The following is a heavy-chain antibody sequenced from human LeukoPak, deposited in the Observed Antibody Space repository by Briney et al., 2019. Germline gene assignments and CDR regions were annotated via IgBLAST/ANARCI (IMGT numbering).Heavy chain of an antibody. CDR2: ISYEGSNK. CDR3: ARPYSGSYYWGMDV. V-gene: IGHV3-30-3*01. D-gene: IGHD1-26*01. J-gene: IGHJ6*02. Sequence: GGSLRLSCAASGFTFNRYAMHWVRQAPGKGLEWVAVISYEGSNKYYADSVKGRFTISRDNSKNTLYLQMNSLRADDTAVYYCARPYSGSYYWGMDVWGQGTTVTVSS. CDR1: GFTFNRYA.